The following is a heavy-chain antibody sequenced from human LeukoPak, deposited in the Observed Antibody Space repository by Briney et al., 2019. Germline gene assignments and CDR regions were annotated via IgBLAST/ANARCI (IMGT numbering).Heavy chain of an antibody. Sequence: GGSLRLSCAASGFTFSSYAMSWVRQAPGKGLEWVSAISGSGGSTYYADSVKGRFTISRDNSKNTLYLQMNSLRAEDTAVYYCARDGINCSGGSCYDYWGQGTLVTVSS. J-gene: IGHJ4*02. CDR2: ISGSGGST. D-gene: IGHD2-15*01. CDR1: GFTFSSYA. CDR3: ARDGINCSGGSCYDY. V-gene: IGHV3-23*01.